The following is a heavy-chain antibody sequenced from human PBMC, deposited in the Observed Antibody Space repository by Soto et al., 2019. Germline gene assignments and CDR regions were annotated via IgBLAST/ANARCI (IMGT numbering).Heavy chain of an antibody. Sequence: GESVKISCXGSGYSFTTYWIAWVRQMPGKGLEWMGRIDPTDSYTDFSPSFQGHVTISADKSISTAYLQWSSLKASDTAMYYCARLPLDTSMAKVYYYGMDVWGQGTTVTVSS. CDR2: IDPTDSYT. CDR3: ARLPLDTSMAKVYYYGMDV. CDR1: GYSFTTYW. V-gene: IGHV5-10-1*01. J-gene: IGHJ6*02. D-gene: IGHD5-18*01.